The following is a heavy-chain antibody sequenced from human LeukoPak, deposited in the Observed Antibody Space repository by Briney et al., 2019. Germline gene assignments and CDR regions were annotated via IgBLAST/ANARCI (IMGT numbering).Heavy chain of an antibody. J-gene: IGHJ4*02. CDR3: ARGPVTRKYGDDY. V-gene: IGHV4-31*03. CDR1: GVSISSGGYY. CDR2: IYYSGST. D-gene: IGHD2-15*01. Sequence: TPSLTCTVSGVSISSGGYYWSCIRQHPGESLEWIGSIYYSGSTYYNPPLKSRGTISADTSKNQFSLKLSSVTAADTAVYYCARGPVTRKYGDDYWGQGNLVTVSS.